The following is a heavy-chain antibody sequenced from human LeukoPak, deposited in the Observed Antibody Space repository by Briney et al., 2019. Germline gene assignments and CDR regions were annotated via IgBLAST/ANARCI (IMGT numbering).Heavy chain of an antibody. CDR3: ARVRPPPYCSGGSCYSGAFDY. J-gene: IGHJ4*02. CDR1: GFTFSTYA. CDR2: ISSNGGST. D-gene: IGHD2-15*01. V-gene: IGHV3-64*01. Sequence: GGSLRHSCAASGFTFSTYAMHWVRQAPGKGLEYVSAISSNGGSTYYANSVKGRFTISRDNSKNTLYLQMGSLRAEDMAVYYCARVRPPPYCSGGSCYSGAFDYWGQGTLVTVSS.